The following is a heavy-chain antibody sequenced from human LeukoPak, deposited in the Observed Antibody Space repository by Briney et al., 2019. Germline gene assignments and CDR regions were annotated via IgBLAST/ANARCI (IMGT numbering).Heavy chain of an antibody. Sequence: SETLSLTCTVSGGSISSYYWSWIRQPPGKGLEWIGYIYYSGSTNYNPSLKSRVTISVDTSKNQFSLKLSSVTAADTAVYYCAREGGPYRPLDYSGQGTLVTVSS. CDR1: GGSISSYY. J-gene: IGHJ4*02. CDR3: AREGGPYRPLDY. CDR2: IYYSGST. V-gene: IGHV4-59*01.